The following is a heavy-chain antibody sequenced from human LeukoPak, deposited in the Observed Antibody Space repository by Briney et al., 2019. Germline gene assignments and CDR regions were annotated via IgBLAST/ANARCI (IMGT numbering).Heavy chain of an antibody. J-gene: IGHJ6*03. V-gene: IGHV4-59*01. CDR2: IYYSGST. CDR3: SSPTPWGWGNGYYMDV. D-gene: IGHD2-8*02. Sequence: KSSETLSLTCTVSGGSINSYYWSWIRQPPGKGLGWIGYIYYSGSTTYNPSLQSRVTISVDRSKNQFSLKLNPGTAGDTAVYYCSSPTPWGWGNGYYMDVWGKGITVTVSS. CDR1: GGSINSYY.